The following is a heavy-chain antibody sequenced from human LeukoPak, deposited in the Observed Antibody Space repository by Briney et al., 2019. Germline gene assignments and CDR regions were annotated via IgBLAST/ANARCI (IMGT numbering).Heavy chain of an antibody. J-gene: IGHJ4*02. V-gene: IGHV3-11*04. D-gene: IGHD3-22*01. Sequence: GGSLRLSCAASGFRFDSFNMGWIRQVPGKGLDYIALISASGAVPYYAESVKGRFTISRDNAKNSVSLQMNSLSADDTAIYYCARSLIVASEDYWGQGTQVTVSS. CDR1: GFRFDSFN. CDR3: ARSLIVASEDY. CDR2: ISASGAVP.